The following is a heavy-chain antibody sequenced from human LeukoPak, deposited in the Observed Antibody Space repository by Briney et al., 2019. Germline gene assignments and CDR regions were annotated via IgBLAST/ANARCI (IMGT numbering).Heavy chain of an antibody. Sequence: SETLSLTCTVSGGSISSSSYYWGWIRQPPGKGLEWIGSIYYSGSTYYNPSLKSRVTISVDTSKNQFSLKLSSITAADTAVYYCASSSGWYYGDFQHWGQGTLVTVPS. V-gene: IGHV4-39*07. CDR1: GGSISSSSYY. CDR2: IYYSGST. D-gene: IGHD6-19*01. J-gene: IGHJ1*01. CDR3: ASSSGWYYGDFQH.